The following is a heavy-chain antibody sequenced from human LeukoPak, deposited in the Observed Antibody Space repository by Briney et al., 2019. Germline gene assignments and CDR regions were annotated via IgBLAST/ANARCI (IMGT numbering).Heavy chain of an antibody. CDR1: GFTVSSNY. J-gene: IGHJ4*02. V-gene: IGHV3-53*01. CDR3: ARDVSL. CDR2: IYSGGST. Sequence: PGGSLRLSCAASGFTVSSNYMTWVRQAPGKGLEWVSVIYSGGSTYYADSVKGRFTISRDNSKNTLYLQMNSLTVEDTAVYYCARDVSLWGQGTLVTVSS.